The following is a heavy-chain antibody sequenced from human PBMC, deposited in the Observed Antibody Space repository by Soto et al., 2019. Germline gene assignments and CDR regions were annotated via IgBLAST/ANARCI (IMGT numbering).Heavy chain of an antibody. D-gene: IGHD3-22*01. CDR1: GFTFGSYA. V-gene: IGHV3-23*01. CDR3: AKSRRGLYDSGYYPAGEGFDF. CDR2: MSGSGGGT. J-gene: IGHJ3*01. Sequence: PGGSLRLSCSASGFTFGSYAMGWVRQAPGKGLEWVSSMSGSGGGTYYADSVKGRFTISRDNSKNTLSLQMNSLRAEDTAVYYCAKSRRGLYDSGYYPAGEGFDFWGQGTMVTVSS.